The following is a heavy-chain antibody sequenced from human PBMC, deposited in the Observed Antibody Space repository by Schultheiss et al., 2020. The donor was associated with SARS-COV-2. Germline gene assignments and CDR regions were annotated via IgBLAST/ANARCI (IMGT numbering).Heavy chain of an antibody. CDR2: ISSSGSTI. J-gene: IGHJ4*02. V-gene: IGHV3-48*03. CDR3: ARDHYYDSSAPPSFDY. D-gene: IGHD3-22*01. Sequence: GGSLRLSCAASGFTFSSYEMNWVRQAPGKGLEWVSYISSSGSTIYYADSVKGRFTISRDNAKNSLYLQMNSLRAEDTAVYYCARDHYYDSSAPPSFDYWGQGTLVTVSS. CDR1: GFTFSSYE.